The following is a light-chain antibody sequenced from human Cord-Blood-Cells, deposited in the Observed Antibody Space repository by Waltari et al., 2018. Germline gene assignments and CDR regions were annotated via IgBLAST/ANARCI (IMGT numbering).Light chain of an antibody. J-gene: IGLJ3*02. CDR1: SSDVGGYNY. CDR3: SSYTSSSTWV. V-gene: IGLV2-14*03. CDR2: DVS. Sequence: QSALTQPASVSGSPGPSITISCTGTSSDVGGYNYVSWYQQHPVKAPKLMIYDVSNRPSGVSNRFSVSKSGNTASLTISGLQAEDEADYYCSSYTSSSTWVFGGGTKLTVL.